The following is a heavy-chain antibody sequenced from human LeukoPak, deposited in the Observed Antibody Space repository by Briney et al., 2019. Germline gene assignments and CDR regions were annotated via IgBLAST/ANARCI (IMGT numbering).Heavy chain of an antibody. V-gene: IGHV3-9*03. D-gene: IGHD5-12*01. Sequence: GGSLRLSCAASGFTFDDYAMHWVRQAPGKGLEWVSGISWSSGSIGYADSVKGRFTISRDNAKNSLYLQMNSLRAEDMALYYCAKGTGGYVSAFDIWGQGTMVTVSS. CDR3: AKGTGGYVSAFDI. CDR2: ISWSSGSI. J-gene: IGHJ3*02. CDR1: GFTFDDYA.